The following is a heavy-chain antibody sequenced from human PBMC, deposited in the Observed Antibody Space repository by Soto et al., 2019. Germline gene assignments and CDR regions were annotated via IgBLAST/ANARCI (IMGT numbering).Heavy chain of an antibody. V-gene: IGHV1-69*02. D-gene: IGHD2-15*01. Sequence: QVQLVQSGAEVKKPGSSVKVSCKASGGTFSSYTISWVRQAPGQGLEWMGRIIPILGIANYAKKFQGRVTITADKSTSTAYMELSSLRAEDTAVYYCASYWADCSGGSCYSYYYHMDVWGKGTTVTVSS. J-gene: IGHJ6*03. CDR3: ASYWADCSGGSCYSYYYHMDV. CDR2: IIPILGIA. CDR1: GGTFSSYT.